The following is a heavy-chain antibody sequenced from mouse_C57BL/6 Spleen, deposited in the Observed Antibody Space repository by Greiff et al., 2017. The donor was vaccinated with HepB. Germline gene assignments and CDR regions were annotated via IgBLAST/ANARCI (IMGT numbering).Heavy chain of an antibody. J-gene: IGHJ4*01. CDR1: GYTFTSYW. D-gene: IGHD1-1*02. CDR2: IDPSDSYT. Sequence: QVHVKQPGAELVKPGASVKLSCKASGYTFTSYWMQWVKQRPGQGLEWIGEIDPSDSYTNYNQKFKGKATLTVDTSSSTAYMQLSSLTSEDSAVYYCARRGLWAMDYWGQGTSVTVSP. V-gene: IGHV1-50*01. CDR3: ARRGLWAMDY.